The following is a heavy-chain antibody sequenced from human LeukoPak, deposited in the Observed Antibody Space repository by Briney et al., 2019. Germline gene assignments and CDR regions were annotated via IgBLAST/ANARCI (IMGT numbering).Heavy chain of an antibody. Sequence: GGSLRLSCAASGFTFSSYDMHWVRQATGKGLEWVSAIGTAGDTYYPGSVKGRFTISRENAKNSLYPQMNSLRAGDTAVYYCARDQKVRGVNSADYYGMDVWGQGTTVTVSS. J-gene: IGHJ6*02. CDR2: IGTAGDT. CDR1: GFTFSSYD. D-gene: IGHD3-10*01. V-gene: IGHV3-13*01. CDR3: ARDQKVRGVNSADYYGMDV.